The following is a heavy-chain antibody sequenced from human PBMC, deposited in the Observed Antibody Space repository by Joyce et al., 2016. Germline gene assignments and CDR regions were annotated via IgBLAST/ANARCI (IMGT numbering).Heavy chain of an antibody. V-gene: IGHV3-33*01. J-gene: IGHJ4*02. CDR2: VWFDGINE. D-gene: IGHD6-19*01. CDR1: GFGVNNYG. Sequence: QVQLVESGGGVVQPGRSLRLSCAASGFGVNNYGMHWVRQAPGKGLEWVACVWFDGINEYYADSVKGRFTISRDISKNMLYRQMDSLRVEDTALYYCARDLGWLKYYFDYWGQGTPVTVSS. CDR3: ARDLGWLKYYFDY.